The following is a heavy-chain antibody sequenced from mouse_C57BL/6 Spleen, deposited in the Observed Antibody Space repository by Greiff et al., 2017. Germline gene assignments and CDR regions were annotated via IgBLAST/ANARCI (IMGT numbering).Heavy chain of an antibody. CDR3: ARIRSHYFDY. J-gene: IGHJ2*01. Sequence: QVHVKQPGAELVKPGASVKLSCKASGYTFTSYWMQWVKQRPGQGLEWIGEIDPSDSYTNYNQKFKGKATLTVDTSSSTAYMQLSSLTSEDSAVYYCARIRSHYFDYWGQGTTLTVSS. V-gene: IGHV1-50*01. D-gene: IGHD1-1*01. CDR1: GYTFTSYW. CDR2: IDPSDSYT.